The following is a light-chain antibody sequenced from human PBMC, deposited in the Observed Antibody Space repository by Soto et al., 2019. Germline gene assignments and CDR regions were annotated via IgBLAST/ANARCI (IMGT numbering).Light chain of an antibody. J-gene: IGLJ3*02. V-gene: IGLV2-11*01. CDR2: DVS. Sequence: QSALTQPRSVSGSPGQSVTISCTGTSSDVGGYNYVSWYQQHPGKAPKLMIYDVSKRPSGVTDRFSGSKSGNTASLTISGLQAEDEAYYCCCSYAGSYTGVFGGGTKLTVL. CDR3: CSYAGSYTGV. CDR1: SSDVGGYNY.